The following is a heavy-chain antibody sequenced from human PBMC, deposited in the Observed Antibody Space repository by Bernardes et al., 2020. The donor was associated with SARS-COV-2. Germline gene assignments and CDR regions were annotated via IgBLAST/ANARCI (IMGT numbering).Heavy chain of an antibody. CDR2: INTDGSRT. V-gene: IGHV3-74*01. CDR1: GFTFTKYW. D-gene: IGHD2-15*01. Sequence: GGSLRLSCVASGFTFTKYWMHWVRQAPGKGLVWVSRINTDGSRTDYADSVKGRLTISRDNAKNTLYLQMNSLRVEDTAVYYCVRDLTPAYFDLWGRGTPVTVS. J-gene: IGHJ2*01. CDR3: VRDLTPAYFDL.